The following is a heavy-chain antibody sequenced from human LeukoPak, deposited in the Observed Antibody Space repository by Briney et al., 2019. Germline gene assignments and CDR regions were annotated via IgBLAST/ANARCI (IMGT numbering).Heavy chain of an antibody. CDR3: AGEEYCSSTSCYQNYYYGMDV. D-gene: IGHD2-2*01. Sequence: ASVKVSCKASGYTFTGYYMHWVRQAPGQGLEWMGWINPNSGGTNYAQKFQGRVTMTRDTSISTAYMELSRLRSDDTAVYYCAGEEYCSSTSCYQNYYYGMDVWGQGTTVTVSS. CDR1: GYTFTGYY. CDR2: INPNSGGT. J-gene: IGHJ6*02. V-gene: IGHV1-2*02.